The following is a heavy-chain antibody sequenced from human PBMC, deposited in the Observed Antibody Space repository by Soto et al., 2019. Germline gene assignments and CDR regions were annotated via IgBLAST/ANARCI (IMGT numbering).Heavy chain of an antibody. Sequence: SETLSLTCTVSGGSISSYYWSWIRQPPGKGLEWIGYIYYSGSTNYNPSLKSRVTISVDTSKNQFSLKLSSVTAADTAVYYCARHGDYDFWSGLRFDYYMDVWGKGTTVTVSS. CDR1: GGSISSYY. D-gene: IGHD3-3*01. CDR3: ARHGDYDFWSGLRFDYYMDV. V-gene: IGHV4-59*08. J-gene: IGHJ6*03. CDR2: IYYSGST.